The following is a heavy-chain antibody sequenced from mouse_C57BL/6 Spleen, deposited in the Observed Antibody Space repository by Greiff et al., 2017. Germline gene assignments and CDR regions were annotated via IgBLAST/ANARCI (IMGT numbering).Heavy chain of an antibody. V-gene: IGHV1-82*01. CDR2: IYPGDGDT. CDR3: ARKELGYAMDY. Sequence: QVQLKQSGPELVKPGASVKISCKASGYAFSSSWMNWVKQRPGKGLEWIGRIYPGDGDTNYNGKFKGKATLTADKSSSTAYMQLSSLTSEDSAVYFCARKELGYAMDYWGQGTSVTVSS. J-gene: IGHJ4*01. CDR1: GYAFSSSW. D-gene: IGHD4-1*01.